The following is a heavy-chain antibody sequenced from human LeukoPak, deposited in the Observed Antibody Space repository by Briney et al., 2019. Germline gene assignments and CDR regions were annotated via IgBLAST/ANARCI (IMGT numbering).Heavy chain of an antibody. CDR2: INPSGGST. CDR1: GYTFTSYH. Sequence: ASVKVSCKASGYTFTSYHMHWVRQAPGQGLEWMGVINPSGGSTTYAQKFQGRVTVTRDTSTSTVYMELSSLRSDDTAVYFCARDAPRWRNAFDFWGQGTMVTVSS. V-gene: IGHV1-46*01. J-gene: IGHJ3*01. CDR3: ARDAPRWRNAFDF. D-gene: IGHD2-15*01.